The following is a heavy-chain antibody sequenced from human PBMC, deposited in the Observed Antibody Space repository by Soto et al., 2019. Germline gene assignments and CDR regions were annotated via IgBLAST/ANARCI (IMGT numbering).Heavy chain of an antibody. CDR2: ISSSSSYI. J-gene: IGHJ4*02. CDR3: ARDTWGGDRSIPDY. Sequence: EVQLVESGGGLVQPGGSLRLSCAASGFTFSSYSMNWVRQAPGKGLEWVSSISSSSSYIYYADSVKGRFTISRDNAQDSLCLQMNSLRAEDTAVYYCARDTWGGDRSIPDYGGQGTLVTVSS. D-gene: IGHD2-21*02. CDR1: GFTFSSYS. V-gene: IGHV3-21*01.